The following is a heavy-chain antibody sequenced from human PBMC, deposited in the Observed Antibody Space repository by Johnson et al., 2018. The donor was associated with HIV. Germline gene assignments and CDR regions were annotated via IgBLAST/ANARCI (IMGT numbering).Heavy chain of an antibody. D-gene: IGHD6-19*01. V-gene: IGHV3-30*02. CDR2: IRYDGSNK. CDR1: GFTFSSFG. J-gene: IGHJ3*02. Sequence: QEQLVESGGGVVQPGGSLRLSCAASGFTFSSFGMHWVRQAPGKGLEWVAFIRYDGSNKYFAASVQGRFTIPRDNSKNTLYLQMNSLRAEDTAVYYCAKGGSGTTRIRAQKGAFDIWGQGTMVTVSS. CDR3: AKGGSGTTRIRAQKGAFDI.